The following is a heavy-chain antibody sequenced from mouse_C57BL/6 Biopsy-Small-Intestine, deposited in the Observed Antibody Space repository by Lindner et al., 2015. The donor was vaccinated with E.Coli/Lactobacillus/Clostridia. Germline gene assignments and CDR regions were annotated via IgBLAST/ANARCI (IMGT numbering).Heavy chain of an antibody. D-gene: IGHD1-1*01. CDR3: TTSGTTVVAPSDY. V-gene: IGHV14-4*01. CDR2: IDPENGDT. J-gene: IGHJ2*01. Sequence: QLQESGAELVRPGASVKLSCTASGFNIKDDYMHWVKQRPEQGLEWIGWIDPENGDTEYASKFQGKATITADTSSNTAYLQLSSLTSEDTAVYYCTTSGTTVVAPSDYWGQGTTLTVSS. CDR1: GFNIKDDY.